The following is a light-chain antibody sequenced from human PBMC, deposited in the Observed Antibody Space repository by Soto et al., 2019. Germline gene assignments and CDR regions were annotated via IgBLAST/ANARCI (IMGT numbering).Light chain of an antibody. CDR3: CSYAGSRTHVL. Sequence: QSVLTQPASVSGSPGQSTTISCIGTSSDVGSYNLVSWYQQHPGKAPKVLIYEVSERPSGVSNRFSGSKSGNTASLTISGLQAEDEAEYYCCSYAGSRTHVLFGGGTKLTVL. V-gene: IGLV2-23*02. CDR2: EVS. J-gene: IGLJ2*01. CDR1: SSDVGSYNL.